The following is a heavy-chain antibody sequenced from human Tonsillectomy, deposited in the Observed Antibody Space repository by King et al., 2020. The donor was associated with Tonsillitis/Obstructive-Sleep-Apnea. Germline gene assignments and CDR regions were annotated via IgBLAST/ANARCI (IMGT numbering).Heavy chain of an antibody. D-gene: IGHD3-22*01. CDR3: VRNDKDGRHLDY. J-gene: IGHJ4*02. CDR2: INPSDGIT. V-gene: IGHV1-46*01. Sequence: QLVQSGAEVKKPGASVKVSCKASGYTFTRNYVHCVRQAPGQGLEWMGIINPSDGITTFAQKFQGRVTMTTDTSTSTVNMELSSLRAEDTAVYYCVRNDKDGRHLDYWGQGSLVSVSS. CDR1: GYTFTRNY.